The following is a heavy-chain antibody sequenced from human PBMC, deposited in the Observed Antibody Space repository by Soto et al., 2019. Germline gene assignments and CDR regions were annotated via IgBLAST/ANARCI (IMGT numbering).Heavy chain of an antibody. CDR1: GFTFSSYW. J-gene: IGHJ6*03. CDR2: INSDGSST. D-gene: IGHD2-2*01. Sequence: EVQLVESGGGLVQPGGSLRLSCAASGFTFSSYWMHWVRQAPGKGLVWVSRINSDGSSTSYADSVKGRFTISRDNAKNTLYLQMNSLRAEDTAVYYCARPLVYCSSTSCFDNDYYYYMDVWGKGTTVTVSS. V-gene: IGHV3-74*01. CDR3: ARPLVYCSSTSCFDNDYYYYMDV.